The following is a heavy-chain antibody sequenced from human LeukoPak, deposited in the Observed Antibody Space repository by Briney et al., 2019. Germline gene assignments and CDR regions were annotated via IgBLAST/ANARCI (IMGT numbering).Heavy chain of an antibody. CDR1: GGSISSYY. Sequence: SETLSLTCTVSGGSISSYYWSWIRQPPGKGLEWIGYIYYSGSTNYNPSLKSRVTISVDTSKNQFSLKLSSVTAADTAVYYCARVRSCSSTSCSLDAFDIWGQGTMVTVSS. CDR3: ARVRSCSSTSCSLDAFDI. J-gene: IGHJ3*02. V-gene: IGHV4-59*01. CDR2: IYYSGST. D-gene: IGHD2-2*01.